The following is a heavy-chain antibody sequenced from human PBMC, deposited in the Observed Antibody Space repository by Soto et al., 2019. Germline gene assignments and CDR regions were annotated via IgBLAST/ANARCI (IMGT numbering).Heavy chain of an antibody. CDR2: IYYSGST. CDR3: ARSDYDSDAFDI. J-gene: IGHJ3*02. Sequence: SETLSLTCTVSGGSISSYYWSWIRQPPGKGLEWIGYIYYSGSTNYNPSLKSRVTISVDTSKNQFSLKLSSVTAADTAVYYCARSDYDSDAFDIRGQGTTVTV. D-gene: IGHD5-12*01. V-gene: IGHV4-59*01. CDR1: GGSISSYY.